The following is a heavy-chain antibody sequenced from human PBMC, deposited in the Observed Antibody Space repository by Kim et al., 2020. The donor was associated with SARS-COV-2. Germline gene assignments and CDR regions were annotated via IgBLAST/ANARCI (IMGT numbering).Heavy chain of an antibody. CDR1: GFTFSSYS. Sequence: GGSLILSCAASGFTFSSYSMNWVRQAPGKGLEWVSSISSSSSYIYYADSVKGRFTISRDNAKNSLYLQMNSLRAEDTAVYYCARGEYSSSWYAGPHFGPYGMDVWGQGTTVTVSS. D-gene: IGHD6-13*01. CDR3: ARGEYSSSWYAGPHFGPYGMDV. CDR2: ISSSSSYI. V-gene: IGHV3-21*01. J-gene: IGHJ6*02.